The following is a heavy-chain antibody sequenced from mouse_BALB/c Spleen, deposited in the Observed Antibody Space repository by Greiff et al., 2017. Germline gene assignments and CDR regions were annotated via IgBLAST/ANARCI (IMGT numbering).Heavy chain of an antibody. V-gene: IGHV1-4*01. CDR1: GYTFTSYT. J-gene: IGHJ4*01. Sequence: QVQLQQSGAELARPGASVKMSCKASGYTFTSYTMHWVKQRPGQGLEWIGYINPSSGYTNYNQKFKDKATLTADKSSSTAYMQLSSLTSEDSAVYYCARSPVRGYAMDYWGQGTSVTVSS. CDR2: INPSSGYT. CDR3: ARSPVRGYAMDY.